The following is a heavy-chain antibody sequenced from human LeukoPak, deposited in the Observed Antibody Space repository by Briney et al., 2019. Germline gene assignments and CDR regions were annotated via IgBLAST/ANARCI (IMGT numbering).Heavy chain of an antibody. J-gene: IGHJ2*01. V-gene: IGHV3-23*01. CDR2: ISASGGTT. Sequence: GGSLRLSCEASGLSLNRYVMGWVRQAPGKGLEWVSTISASGGTTYYTDSVRGRFTISRDNSKNTLYLQMNSLRAEDTALYYCATLYGDYNWYFDLWGRGTLVNVSS. CDR1: GLSLNRYV. CDR3: ATLYGDYNWYFDL. D-gene: IGHD4-17*01.